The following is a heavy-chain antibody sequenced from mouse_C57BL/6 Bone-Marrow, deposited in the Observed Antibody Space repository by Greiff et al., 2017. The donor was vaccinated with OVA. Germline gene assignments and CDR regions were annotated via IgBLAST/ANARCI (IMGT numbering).Heavy chain of an antibody. CDR1: GYTFTSYG. V-gene: IGHV1-81*01. D-gene: IGHD1-1*01. J-gene: IGHJ4*01. Sequence: QVQLQQSGAELARPGASVKLSCKASGYTFTSYGISWVKQRTGQGLEWIGEISPRSGHTYYNEKFKGKATLTADKSSSTAYMELRSLTSEESEVYVGARWVSTTVGRAMDDWGQGTSVTVSS. CDR2: ISPRSGHT. CDR3: ARWVSTTVGRAMDD.